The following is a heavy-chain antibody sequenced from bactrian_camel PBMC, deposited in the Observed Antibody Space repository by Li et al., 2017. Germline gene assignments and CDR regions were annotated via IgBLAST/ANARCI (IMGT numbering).Heavy chain of an antibody. CDR1: GSTYITSYC. V-gene: IGHV3S26*01. CDR2: IDSGSDRRT. Sequence: HVQLVESGGGSVQSGGSLNLSCVASGSTYITSYCMAWFRQAPGKEREGVAAIDSGSDRRTTYADFVKGRFAISRDNAKNTLYLQLNSLKTEDTAMYYCAAEDSAYCSRSVYSYLYRGQGTQVTVS. J-gene: IGHJ4*01. D-gene: IGHD3*01. CDR3: AAEDSAYCSRSVYSYLY.